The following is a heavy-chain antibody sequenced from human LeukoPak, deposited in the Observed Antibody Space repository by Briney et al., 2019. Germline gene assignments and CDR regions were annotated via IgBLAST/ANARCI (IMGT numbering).Heavy chain of an antibody. CDR2: ISGSGGST. D-gene: IGHD3-3*01. CDR3: ARDGAPATYYDFWSGPNFDY. Sequence: GTLRLSCAASGFTFSSYGMSWVRQAPGKGLEWVSAISGSGGSTYYADSVKGRFTISRDNSKNTLYLQMNSLRGEDTAVHYCARDGAPATYYDFWSGPNFDYWGQGTLVTVSS. V-gene: IGHV3-23*01. CDR1: GFTFSSYG. J-gene: IGHJ4*02.